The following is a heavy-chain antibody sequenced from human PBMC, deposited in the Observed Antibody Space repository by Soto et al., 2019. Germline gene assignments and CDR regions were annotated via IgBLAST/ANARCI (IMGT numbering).Heavy chain of an antibody. CDR3: LYSTMRAFDI. Sequence: GGSLRLSCAASGFTFSNAWMSWVRQAPGKGLEWVGRIKSKTDGGTTDYAAPVKGRFTISRDDSKNTLYLQMNSLKIEDTAVYYCLYSTMRAFDIWGQGTMVTVSS. CDR1: GFTFSNAW. J-gene: IGHJ3*02. V-gene: IGHV3-15*01. CDR2: IKSKTDGGTT. D-gene: IGHD2-15*01.